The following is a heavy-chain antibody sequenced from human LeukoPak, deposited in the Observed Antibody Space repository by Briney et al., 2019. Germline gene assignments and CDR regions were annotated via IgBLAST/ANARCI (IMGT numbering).Heavy chain of an antibody. Sequence: GGSLRLSCAVSGFTFSRYWMNWVRQAPGKGLVWVSRIASDGSSTTYADSVKGRFSISRDNAKNTLYLQMNSLRVEDTAVYYCARGRPHGNDYWGQGTLVTVSS. V-gene: IGHV3-74*01. CDR2: IASDGSST. D-gene: IGHD4-23*01. CDR1: GFTFSRYW. J-gene: IGHJ4*02. CDR3: ARGRPHGNDY.